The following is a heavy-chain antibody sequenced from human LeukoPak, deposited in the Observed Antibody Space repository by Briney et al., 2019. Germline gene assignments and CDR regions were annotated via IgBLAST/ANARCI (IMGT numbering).Heavy chain of an antibody. CDR1: GFTFTSHG. V-gene: IGHV3-30*02. D-gene: IGHD3-10*01. CDR3: ARGRRSGGITMIRGVKDRGWFDP. CDR2: IRYDGSNK. Sequence: GGSLRLSCAASGFTFTSHGMHWVRQAPGKGLEWVAHIRYDGSNKYYTDSVKGRFTISRDDSKKMLYLQMNSLRPEDTALYYCARGRRSGGITMIRGVKDRGWFDPWGQGTLVIVSS. J-gene: IGHJ5*02.